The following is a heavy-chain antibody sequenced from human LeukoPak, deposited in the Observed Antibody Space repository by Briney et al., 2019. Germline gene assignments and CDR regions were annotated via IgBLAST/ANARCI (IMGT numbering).Heavy chain of an antibody. D-gene: IGHD5-24*01. CDR1: GVSINHYY. J-gene: IGHJ4*02. V-gene: IGHV4-34*01. CDR2: IHPNGIF. CDR3: ARGRDRSKAGDH. Sequence: SETLSLTCIVSGVSINHYYWSWVRQPPGKGLEWVGEIHPNGIFYYNSSLMSRVTISIDTSKTQFSLRLTSVTATDTAFYYCARGRDRSKAGDHWGQGSLVTVSS.